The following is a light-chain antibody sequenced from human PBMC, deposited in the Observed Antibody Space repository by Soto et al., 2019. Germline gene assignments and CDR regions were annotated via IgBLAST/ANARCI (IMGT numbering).Light chain of an antibody. V-gene: IGKV3-15*01. CDR3: QQYNNWPLT. CDR1: ENIYTN. CDR2: GAS. Sequence: EIVMTQSPATLSVSPGERVTLSCRASENIYTNLAWYQQKPGQAPRLLFYGASTRATGLPARFSGTGSGTEFTLTISSLQSEDFAVYYCQQYNNWPLTFGQGTKVDIK. J-gene: IGKJ1*01.